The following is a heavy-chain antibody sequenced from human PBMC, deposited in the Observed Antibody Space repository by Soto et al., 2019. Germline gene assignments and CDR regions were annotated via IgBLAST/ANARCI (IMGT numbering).Heavy chain of an antibody. D-gene: IGHD1-26*01. CDR1: GFTIKSFA. CDR3: AKDLYSGSYSSYYFHH. J-gene: IGHJ4*02. Sequence: QVHLVESGGGVVQPGGSLRLSCAASGFTIKSFAMHWVRQAPGKGLEWVAFISDDGSNQYFADSVTGRCTISRDNSENTVSLQIDSLRPGDTAVYYCAKDLYSGSYSSYYFHHWGQGILVTVSS. V-gene: IGHV3-30*18. CDR2: ISDDGSNQ.